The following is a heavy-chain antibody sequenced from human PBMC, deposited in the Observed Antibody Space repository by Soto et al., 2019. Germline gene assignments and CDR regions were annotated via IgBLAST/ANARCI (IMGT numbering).Heavy chain of an antibody. Sequence: GASVKVSCKASGYTFTGYYMHWVRQAPGQGLEWMGWINPTSGGTNYAQKFQGRVTITRDTSISTAYMELRRLRSNDTAVYYCAREVVPLGVDSSGYYNWFDPWGQGTLVTVSS. D-gene: IGHD3-22*01. CDR1: GYTFTGYY. J-gene: IGHJ5*02. CDR3: AREVVPLGVDSSGYYNWFDP. V-gene: IGHV1-2*02. CDR2: INPTSGGT.